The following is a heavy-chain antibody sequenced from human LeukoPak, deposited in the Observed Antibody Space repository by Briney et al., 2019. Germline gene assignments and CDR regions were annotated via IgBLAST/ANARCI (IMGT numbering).Heavy chain of an antibody. V-gene: IGHV3-33*01. CDR2: IWYDGSNK. D-gene: IGHD3-22*01. Sequence: PGGSLRLSCAASGFTFSSYGMHWVRQAPGKGLEWVAVIWYDGSNKYYADSVKGRFTISRDNSKNTLYLQMNSLRAEDTAVYYCARALFGSGYYGYWGQGTLVTVSS. CDR3: ARALFGSGYYGY. J-gene: IGHJ4*02. CDR1: GFTFSSYG.